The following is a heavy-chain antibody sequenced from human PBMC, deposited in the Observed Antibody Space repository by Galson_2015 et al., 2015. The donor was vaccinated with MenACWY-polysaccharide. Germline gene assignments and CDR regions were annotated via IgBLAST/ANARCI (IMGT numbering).Heavy chain of an antibody. V-gene: IGHV3-7*01. Sequence: SLRLSCAASGFTFSSYWMSWVRQAPGEGLEWVANIKQDGSEKYYVDSVKGRFTISRDNAKNSLYLQMNSLRAEDTAVYYCAREGSDYYDSSGYLGAFDIWGQGTMVTVSS. J-gene: IGHJ3*02. CDR1: GFTFSSYW. CDR2: IKQDGSEK. D-gene: IGHD3-22*01. CDR3: AREGSDYYDSSGYLGAFDI.